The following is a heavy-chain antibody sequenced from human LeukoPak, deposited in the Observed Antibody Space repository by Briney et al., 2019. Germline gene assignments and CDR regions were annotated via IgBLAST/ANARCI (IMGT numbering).Heavy chain of an antibody. CDR3: ATYRFDY. J-gene: IGHJ4*02. D-gene: IGHD3-16*02. V-gene: IGHV6-1*01. CDR2: IIYRSEWHH. CDR1: GDRVSRPNVA. Sequence: SQTLSLTCAISGDRVSRPNVAWTWIRQSPSGGLEWLGRIIYRSEWHHDYAVSLKGRITISPDISKNQFSLQLNSVTPEDTAVYYCATYRFDYWGQGTLVIVS.